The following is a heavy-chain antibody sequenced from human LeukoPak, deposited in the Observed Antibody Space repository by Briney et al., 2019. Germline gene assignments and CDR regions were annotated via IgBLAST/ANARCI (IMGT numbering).Heavy chain of an antibody. V-gene: IGHV3-23*01. CDR1: GFTVSSNY. J-gene: IGHJ4*02. CDR2: ISGSGGST. CDR3: AKERVNTMIVVVNDY. D-gene: IGHD3-22*01. Sequence: GSLRLSCAASGFTVSSNYMSWVRQAPGKGLEWVSAISGSGGSTYYADSVKGRFTISRDNSKNTLYLQMNSLRAEDTAVYYCAKERVNTMIVVVNDYWGQGTLVTVSS.